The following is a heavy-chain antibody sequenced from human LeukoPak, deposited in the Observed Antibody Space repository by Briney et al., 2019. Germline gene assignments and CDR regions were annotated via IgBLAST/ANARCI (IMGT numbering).Heavy chain of an antibody. D-gene: IGHD6-13*01. J-gene: IGHJ3*02. CDR2: ISGSGGST. Sequence: GESLRLSCAASAFTFSSYAMSWVRQAPGKGLEWVSGISGSGGSTYYADSVKGRFTISRNNSKNTLYLQMNSLRADDTAVYYCARERDSSSWYAFDIWGQGTMVTVSS. CDR1: AFTFSSYA. V-gene: IGHV3-23*01. CDR3: ARERDSSSWYAFDI.